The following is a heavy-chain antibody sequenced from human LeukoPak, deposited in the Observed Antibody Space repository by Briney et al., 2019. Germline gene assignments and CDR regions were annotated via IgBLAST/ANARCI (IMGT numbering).Heavy chain of an antibody. CDR3: AREPPGYYDSSGYYVFDY. CDR2: IYTSGST. J-gene: IGHJ4*02. D-gene: IGHD3-22*01. V-gene: IGHV4-4*07. Sequence: SETLSLTCTVSGGSISSYYWSWIRQPARKGLEWIGRIYTSGSTNYNPSLKRRVTMSVDTSKNQFSLKLSSVTAADTAVYYCAREPPGYYDSSGYYVFDYWGQGTLVTVSS. CDR1: GGSISSYY.